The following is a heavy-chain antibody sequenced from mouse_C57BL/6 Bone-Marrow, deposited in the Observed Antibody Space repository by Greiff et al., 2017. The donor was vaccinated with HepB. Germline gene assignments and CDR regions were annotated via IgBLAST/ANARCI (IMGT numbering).Heavy chain of an antibody. V-gene: IGHV1-55*01. Sequence: VQLQQPGAELVKPGASVKMSCKASGYTFTSYWITWVKQRPGQGLEWIGDIYPGSGSTNNNEKFKSKATLTVDTSSSTAYMQLSSLTSEDTAVYYCARSTDHFDYWGQGTTLTVSS. CDR2: IYPGSGST. CDR3: ARSTDHFDY. CDR1: GYTFTSYW. J-gene: IGHJ2*01. D-gene: IGHD4-1*02.